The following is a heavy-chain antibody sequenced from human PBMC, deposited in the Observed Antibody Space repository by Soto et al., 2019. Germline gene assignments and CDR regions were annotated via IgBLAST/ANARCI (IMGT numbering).Heavy chain of an antibody. CDR3: ARPASGGSRDAFDV. D-gene: IGHD2-15*01. Sequence: PGGSLRLSCAASGFTFSSYAMSWVRQAPGKGLEWVSAISGSGGSTYYADSVKGHVTISVDRSISTAYLQWNSLQASDTAIYYCARPASGGSRDAFDVWGQGTTVTVSS. CDR1: GFTFSSYA. V-gene: IGHV3-23*01. CDR2: ISGSGGST. J-gene: IGHJ3*01.